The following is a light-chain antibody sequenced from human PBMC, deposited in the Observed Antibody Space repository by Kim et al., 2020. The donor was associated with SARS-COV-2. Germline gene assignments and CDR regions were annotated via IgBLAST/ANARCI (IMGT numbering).Light chain of an antibody. CDR1: QDISTD. CDR2: AAS. CDR3: QHYAGYPLN. V-gene: IGKV1-16*02. J-gene: IGKJ5*01. Sequence: ASVGDRVTITCRASQDISTDLAWFQQRPGKAPKPLIYAASTLQAGVPTKFSGRGSGTDFTLTISSLQPEDFATYYCQHYAGYPLNFGQGTRLEIK.